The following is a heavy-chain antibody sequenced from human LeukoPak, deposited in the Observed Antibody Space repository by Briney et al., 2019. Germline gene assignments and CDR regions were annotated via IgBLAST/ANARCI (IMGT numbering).Heavy chain of an antibody. CDR2: IYYSGST. D-gene: IGHD2-8*02. CDR3: ATGRYYFDY. J-gene: IGHJ4*02. V-gene: IGHV4-59*08. Sequence: SETLSLTYTVSGGSISSYYWSWIRQPPGKGLESVGYIYYSGSTNYNPSLKSRVTISVDTSKNQFSLKLSSVTAADTAVYYCATGRYYFDYWGQGTLVTVSS. CDR1: GGSISSYY.